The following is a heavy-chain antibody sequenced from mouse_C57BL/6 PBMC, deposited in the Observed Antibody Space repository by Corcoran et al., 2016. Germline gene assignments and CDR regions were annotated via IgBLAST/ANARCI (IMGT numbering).Heavy chain of an antibody. CDR1: GYAFSSYW. D-gene: IGHD2-1*01. V-gene: IGHV1-80*01. Sequence: VQLQQPGAELVKPGASVKISCKASGYAFSSYWMNWVNQRTGKGLDWIGQIYPGDGDTNYNGKFKGKATLTDDKSSSTAYMQHSSLTTKDSAVYFCARIGLPYGNYDCYIDVWGPGTTVTVSS. J-gene: IGHJ1*01. CDR3: ARIGLPYGNYDCYIDV. CDR2: IYPGDGDT.